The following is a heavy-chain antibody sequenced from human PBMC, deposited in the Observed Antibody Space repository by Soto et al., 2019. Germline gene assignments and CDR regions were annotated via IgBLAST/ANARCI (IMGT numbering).Heavy chain of an antibody. J-gene: IGHJ6*02. V-gene: IGHV3-20*04. CDR1: GFTFDDYG. CDR2: INWNGGST. CDR3: AIAYQDSSSWYVQYYYYGMDV. D-gene: IGHD6-13*01. Sequence: GGSLRLSCAASGFTFDDYGMSWVRQAPGKGLEWVSGINWNGGSTGYADSVKGRFTISRDNAKNSLYLQMNSLRAEDTDLYYCAIAYQDSSSWYVQYYYYGMDVWGQGTTVTVSS.